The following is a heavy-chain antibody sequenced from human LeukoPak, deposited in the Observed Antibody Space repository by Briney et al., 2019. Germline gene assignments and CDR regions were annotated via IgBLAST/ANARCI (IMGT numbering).Heavy chain of an antibody. CDR3: AKVIAAAGTQFFDY. D-gene: IGHD6-13*01. CDR2: ISGSGGST. V-gene: IGHV3-23*01. CDR1: GFTFSSYA. J-gene: IGHJ4*02. Sequence: GRSLRLSFAASGFTFSSYAMSWVRQAPGKGLEWVSAISGSGGSTYYADSVKGRFTISRDNSKNTLYLQMNSLRAEDTAVYYCAKVIAAAGTQFFDYWGQGTLVTVSS.